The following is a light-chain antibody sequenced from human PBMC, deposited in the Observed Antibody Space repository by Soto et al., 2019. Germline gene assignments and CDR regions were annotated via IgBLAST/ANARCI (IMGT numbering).Light chain of an antibody. CDR2: KAS. Sequence: DIQMTQSPSTLSASVGDRVTITCRASQNINHGLAWYQQKPGRAPNLLIYKASILESGVPSRFSGSGSGTEFPLTISSLQPDDFATDFCLSYDSYSYTFGQGTELEIK. CDR1: QNINHG. CDR3: LSYDSYSYT. V-gene: IGKV1-5*03. J-gene: IGKJ2*01.